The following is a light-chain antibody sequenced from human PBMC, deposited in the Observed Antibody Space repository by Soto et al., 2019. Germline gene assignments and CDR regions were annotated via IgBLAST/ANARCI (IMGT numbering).Light chain of an antibody. CDR1: QSLNNY. CDR2: DAS. Sequence: DIQMTQSPSTLSASVGDRVTITCRASQSLNNYLAWYQQKPGKAPKLLIYDASTLERGVPSRFSGTGSGTEFTLTISSLQPDDFATYYCQQSYRTPHTFGQGTKLETK. V-gene: IGKV1-5*01. CDR3: QQSYRTPHT. J-gene: IGKJ2*01.